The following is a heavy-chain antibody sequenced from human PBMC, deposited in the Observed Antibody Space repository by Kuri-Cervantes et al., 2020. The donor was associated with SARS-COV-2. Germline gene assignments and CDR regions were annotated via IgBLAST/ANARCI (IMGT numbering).Heavy chain of an antibody. CDR2: TYYRSKWYN. CDR3: EREGVGATFGYYYYYMDV. Sequence: SETLSLTCAISGDSVSSNSAAWNWIRQSPSRGLEWLGRTYYRSKWYNDYAVSVKGRITINPDTSKNQFSLQLNSVTPEDTAVYYCEREGVGATFGYYYYYMDVWGKGTTVTVSS. J-gene: IGHJ6*03. V-gene: IGHV6-1*01. CDR1: GDSVSSNSAA. D-gene: IGHD1-26*01.